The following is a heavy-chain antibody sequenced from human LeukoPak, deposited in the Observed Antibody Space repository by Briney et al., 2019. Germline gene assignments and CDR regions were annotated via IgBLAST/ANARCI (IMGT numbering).Heavy chain of an antibody. CDR2: IYYSGIT. CDR1: GGPISSYY. D-gene: IGHD2-15*01. V-gene: IGHV4-59*08. J-gene: IGHJ4*02. Sequence: SGTLSLTCAVSGGPISSYYWSWIRQPPGKGLEWIGYIYYSGITNYNPSLKSRVTISVDTSKNQFSMKLSSVTAADTAVYYCARLPYCSDGSCYFENYWGQGTLVIVSS. CDR3: ARLPYCSDGSCYFENY.